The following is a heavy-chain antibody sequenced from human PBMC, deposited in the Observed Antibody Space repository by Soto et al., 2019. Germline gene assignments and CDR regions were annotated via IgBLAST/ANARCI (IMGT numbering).Heavy chain of an antibody. CDR2: INHSGST. CDR3: ARNTQYYYDSSGYNLFDS. D-gene: IGHD3-22*01. CDR1: GGSFSGYY. J-gene: IGHJ4*02. Sequence: PSETLSLTCAVYGGSFSGYYWSWIRQPPGKGLEWIGEINHSGSTNYNPSLKSRVTISVDTSKNQFSLELSSVTAADTVVYYCARNTQYYYDSSGYNLFDSWGQGTLVTVSS. V-gene: IGHV4-34*01.